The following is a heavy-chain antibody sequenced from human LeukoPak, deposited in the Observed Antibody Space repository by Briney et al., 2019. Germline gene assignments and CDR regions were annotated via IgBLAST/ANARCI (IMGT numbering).Heavy chain of an antibody. CDR3: ARDLLFEGNYYYYYGMDV. CDR1: GFSFSSYE. V-gene: IGHV3-48*03. Sequence: GRSLRPACAAAGFSFSSYEMNWVSQAPGRGLEWVSYISSTGNTIYYADSVKGRFTLSRDNAKNSLYLQMNSLRAEDTAVYYCARDLLFEGNYYYYYGMDVWGQGTTVTVSS. J-gene: IGHJ6*02. CDR2: ISSTGNTI. D-gene: IGHD2-21*02.